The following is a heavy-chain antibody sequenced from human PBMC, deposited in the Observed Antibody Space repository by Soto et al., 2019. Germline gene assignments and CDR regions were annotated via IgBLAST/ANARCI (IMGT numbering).Heavy chain of an antibody. CDR1: GFTFSSYA. CDR3: ARGLGVTCGGDCYLDY. V-gene: IGHV3-64*01. Sequence: GGSLRLSCAASGFTFSSYAMHWVRQAPGKGLEYGSAISSNGGSTYYANSVKGRFTISRDNSKNTLYLQMGSLRAEDMAVYYCARGLGVTCGGDCYLDYWGQGTLVTVSS. D-gene: IGHD2-21*02. J-gene: IGHJ4*02. CDR2: ISSNGGST.